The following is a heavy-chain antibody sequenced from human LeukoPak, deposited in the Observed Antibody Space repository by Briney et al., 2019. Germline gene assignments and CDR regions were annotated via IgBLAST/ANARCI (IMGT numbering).Heavy chain of an antibody. CDR2: ISGSGGST. CDR3: AKDPYYDSSGYRYYFDY. V-gene: IGHV3-23*01. Sequence: GGSLRLSCAASGFTFSGYAMSWVRQAPGKGLEWVSAISGSGGSTYYADSVKGRFTISRDNSKNTVYLQMNSLRAEDTAVYYCAKDPYYDSSGYRYYFDYWGQGALVTVSP. CDR1: GFTFSGYA. J-gene: IGHJ4*02. D-gene: IGHD3-22*01.